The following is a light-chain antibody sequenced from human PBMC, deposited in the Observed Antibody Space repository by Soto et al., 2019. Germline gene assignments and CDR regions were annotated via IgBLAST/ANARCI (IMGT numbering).Light chain of an antibody. Sequence: DIQMTHSPSTLSASVGDRVSINCPASQSISAWLAWYQQKKGKAPNFLIYTASSLQSGVPSRFSGSRYGTDFNLTINGLQTEDFATYYCQQAASFPITFGQGTRLEIK. V-gene: IGKV1-12*01. J-gene: IGKJ5*01. CDR1: QSISAW. CDR3: QQAASFPIT. CDR2: TAS.